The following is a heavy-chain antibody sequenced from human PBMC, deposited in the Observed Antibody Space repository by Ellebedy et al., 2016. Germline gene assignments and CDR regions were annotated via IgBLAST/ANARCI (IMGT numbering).Heavy chain of an antibody. V-gene: IGHV1-8*01. J-gene: IGHJ5*02. Sequence: ASVKVSCKASGYTFTSYDINWVRQATGQGLEWMGWMNPDTGNTGYAQRFQGRVTMTRNTSISTAYMEPSSLRSEDTAVYYCARGPYYYDSSRGIIGWFDPWGQGTLVTVSS. CDR3: ARGPYYYDSSRGIIGWFDP. D-gene: IGHD3-22*01. CDR1: GYTFTSYD. CDR2: MNPDTGNT.